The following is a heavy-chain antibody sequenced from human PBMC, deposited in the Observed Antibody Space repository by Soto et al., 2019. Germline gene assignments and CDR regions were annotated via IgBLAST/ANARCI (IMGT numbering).Heavy chain of an antibody. Sequence: ASVKVSCKASGYTFSNYAIQWVRQAPGQRLEWLAWINSGNGDTKFSQDFQGRVTITRDTSASKAYMELSSLGSEDTVVYCCARGKRYFDLLSSFDYWGQGTLVTVSS. CDR3: ARGKRYFDLLSSFDY. V-gene: IGHV1-3*01. J-gene: IGHJ4*02. CDR1: GYTFSNYA. CDR2: INSGNGDT. D-gene: IGHD3-9*01.